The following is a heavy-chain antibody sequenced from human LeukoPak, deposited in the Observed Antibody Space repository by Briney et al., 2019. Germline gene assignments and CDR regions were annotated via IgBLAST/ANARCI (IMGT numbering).Heavy chain of an antibody. CDR3: ARGDPTYYVFWSGYYFDY. V-gene: IGHV4-34*01. D-gene: IGHD3-3*01. Sequence: SETLSLTCAVYGGSFSGYYWSWIRQPPGKGLEWIGEINHSGSTNYNPSLKSRVTISVDTSKNQFSLKLSSVTAADTAVYYCARGDPTYYVFWSGYYFDYWGQGTLVTVSS. J-gene: IGHJ4*02. CDR1: GGSFSGYY. CDR2: INHSGST.